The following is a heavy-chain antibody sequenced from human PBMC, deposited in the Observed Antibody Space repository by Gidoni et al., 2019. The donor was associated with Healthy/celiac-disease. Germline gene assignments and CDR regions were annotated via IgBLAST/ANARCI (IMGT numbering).Heavy chain of an antibody. CDR2: IIPICGIA. D-gene: IGHD2-2*01. V-gene: IGHV1-69*17. CDR1: GGTFSSYA. J-gene: IGHJ6*02. CDR3: ASHLGYCSSTSCYAGMDV. Sequence: QVQLVQSGAAVKKPGSSVKVSCKASGGTFSSYAISWVRQAPGQGLEWMGGIIPICGIANYAQKFQGRVTITADKSTSTAYMELSSLRSEDTAVYYCASHLGYCSSTSCYAGMDVWGQGTTVTVSS.